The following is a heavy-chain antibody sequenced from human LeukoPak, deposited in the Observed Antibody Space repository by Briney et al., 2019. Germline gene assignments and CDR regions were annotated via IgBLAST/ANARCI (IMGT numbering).Heavy chain of an antibody. CDR3: AREGGGSAFDI. CDR2: IGTAGDP. D-gene: IGHD3-16*01. J-gene: IGHJ3*02. CDR1: GFTFSSYD. Sequence: GGALRLSCAASGFTFSSYDMHWVRQATGKGLGWVSAIGTAGDPYYPGSVKGRFTISRENAKNSLYLQMNSLRAGDTAVYYCAREGGGSAFDIWGQGTMVTVSS. V-gene: IGHV3-13*05.